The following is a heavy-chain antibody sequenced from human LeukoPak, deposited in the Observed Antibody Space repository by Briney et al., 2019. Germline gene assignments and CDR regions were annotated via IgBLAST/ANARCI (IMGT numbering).Heavy chain of an antibody. V-gene: IGHV1-8*01. J-gene: IGHJ4*02. D-gene: IGHD3-3*01. CDR2: MNPNSGNT. Sequence: GASVKVSCKASGYTFPSYDINWVRQATGQGLEWMGLMNPNSGNTGYAEKFQGRVSMTRNTSISTAYMELTSLRSEDTAVYYCVRGAPIFGVVNKTSDYWGQGTLVTVSS. CDR1: GYTFPSYD. CDR3: VRGAPIFGVVNKTSDY.